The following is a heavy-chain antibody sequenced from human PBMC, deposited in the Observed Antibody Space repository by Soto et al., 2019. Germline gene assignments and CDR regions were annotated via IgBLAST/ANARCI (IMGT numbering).Heavy chain of an antibody. Sequence: GGSLRLSCAASGFTFSDYYMSWIRQAPGKGLEWVSYISSSSSYTNYADSVKGRFTISRDNAKNSLYLQMNSLRAEDTAVYYCARDMKYSSSHDAFDIWGQGTMVTVSS. CDR1: GFTFSDYY. CDR3: ARDMKYSSSHDAFDI. D-gene: IGHD6-6*01. J-gene: IGHJ3*02. CDR2: ISSSSSYT. V-gene: IGHV3-11*06.